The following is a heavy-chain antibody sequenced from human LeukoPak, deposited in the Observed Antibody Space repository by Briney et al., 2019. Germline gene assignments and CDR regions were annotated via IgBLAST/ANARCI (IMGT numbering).Heavy chain of an antibody. CDR3: AKRSVAGPYYFDY. CDR1: GFTFSSYS. V-gene: IGHV3-23*01. D-gene: IGHD6-19*01. Sequence: GGSLRLSCAASGFTFSSYSMSWVRQAPGKGLEWVSAISGSGDGTYYADSVKGRFTISRDNSKSTLSLHMNSLRAEDTAAYYCAKRSVAGPYYFDYWGQGTLVTVSS. CDR2: ISGSGDGT. J-gene: IGHJ4*02.